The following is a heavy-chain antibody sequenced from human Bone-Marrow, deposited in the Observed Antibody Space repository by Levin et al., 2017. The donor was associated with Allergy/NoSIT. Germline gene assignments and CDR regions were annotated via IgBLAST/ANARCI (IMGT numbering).Heavy chain of an antibody. J-gene: IGHJ4*02. Sequence: RGSLRLSCAASGFTVNNNYMTWVRQAPGKGLEWVSLIYSVGSTYYADSVKGRFTISRDSSKNTVYLQMNNLRAEDTAVYYCARNVPVTDLGYWGQGTLVTVSS. V-gene: IGHV3-53*01. CDR2: IYSVGST. D-gene: IGHD3-10*02. CDR3: ARNVPVTDLGY. CDR1: GFTVNNNY.